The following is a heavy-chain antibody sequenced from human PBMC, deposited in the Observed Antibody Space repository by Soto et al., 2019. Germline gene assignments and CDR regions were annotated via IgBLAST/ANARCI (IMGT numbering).Heavy chain of an antibody. CDR1: GYSFTSYW. D-gene: IGHD2-15*01. Sequence: PGESLKISCKGSGYSFTSYWISWVRQMPGKGLEWMGRIDPSDSYTNYSPSFQGHVTISADKSISTAYLQWSSLKASDTAMYYCARPLGVECSGGSCYDAFDIWGQGTMVTVSS. CDR3: ARPLGVECSGGSCYDAFDI. J-gene: IGHJ3*02. CDR2: IDPSDSYT. V-gene: IGHV5-10-1*01.